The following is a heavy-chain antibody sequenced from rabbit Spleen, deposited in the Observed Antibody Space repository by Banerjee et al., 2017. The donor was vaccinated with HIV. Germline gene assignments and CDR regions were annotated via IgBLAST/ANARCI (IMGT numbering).Heavy chain of an antibody. J-gene: IGHJ4*01. CDR1: GFSFSSNYY. D-gene: IGHD4-2*01. V-gene: IGHV1S40*01. CDR3: ARGGVYGGAGLNL. CDR2: IETGSGSY. Sequence: QSLEESGGDLVKPGASLTLTCTASGFSFSSNYYISWVRQAPGKGLEWIGCIETGSGSYYYASWAKGRFTISKTSSTTVTLQMTSLTAADTATYFCARGGVYGGAGLNLWGPGTLVTVS.